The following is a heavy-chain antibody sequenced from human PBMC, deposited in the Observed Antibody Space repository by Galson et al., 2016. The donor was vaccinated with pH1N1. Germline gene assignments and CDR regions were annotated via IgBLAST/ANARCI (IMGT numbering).Heavy chain of an antibody. D-gene: IGHD3-22*01. Sequence: SLRLSCAASGFTFSSYPMNWVRQAPGKGLEWVASISRNSGSIYYRDTVKGRFTISRDNAKNSLFLQMNTLRAEDAAVYFCEREDSSGYGYFDYWGQGTLVTVSS. CDR3: EREDSSGYGYFDY. J-gene: IGHJ4*02. V-gene: IGHV3-21*01. CDR2: ISRNSGSI. CDR1: GFTFSSYP.